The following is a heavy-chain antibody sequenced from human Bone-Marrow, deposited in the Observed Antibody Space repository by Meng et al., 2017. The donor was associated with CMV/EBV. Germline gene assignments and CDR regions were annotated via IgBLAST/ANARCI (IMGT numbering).Heavy chain of an antibody. CDR1: GFTFSSYS. CDR2: ISSSGFYI. CDR3: ARDLPPEVGAEENYYYYGMDV. V-gene: IGHV3-21*01. Sequence: GGSLRLSCEASGFTFSSYSMNWVRQAPGKGLEWVSSISSSGFYINDADSVKGRFSISRDNTKNSLHLQMSSLRVEDTAMYYCARDLPPEVGAEENYYYYGMDVWGQGTTVTVSS. D-gene: IGHD1-26*01. J-gene: IGHJ6*02.